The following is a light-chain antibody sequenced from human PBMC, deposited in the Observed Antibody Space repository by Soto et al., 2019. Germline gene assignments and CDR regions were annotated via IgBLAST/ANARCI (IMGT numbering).Light chain of an antibody. CDR2: EVS. Sequence: QPVLTQPASVSGSPGQSITISCTGTSSDVGNYNLISWYQHHPGKAPKLLIFEVSKRPSGVSNRFSGSKSGNTASLTTSGLQAEDEADYYCCSYAGSRTLVFGGGTKVTVL. CDR3: CSYAGSRTLV. V-gene: IGLV2-23*02. J-gene: IGLJ3*02. CDR1: SSDVGNYNL.